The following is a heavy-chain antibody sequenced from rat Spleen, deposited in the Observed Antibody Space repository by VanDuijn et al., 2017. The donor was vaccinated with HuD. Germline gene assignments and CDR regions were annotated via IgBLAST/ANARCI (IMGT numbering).Heavy chain of an antibody. D-gene: IGHD1-11*01. Sequence: EVQLVESGGGLVQPGRSLKLSCAASGFTFSNYGMAWVRQTPTKGLEWVASISTGGGNTYYRDSVKGRFTISRNNVKSTLYLQMNSLRSEDTATYYCARRHYGYTDYFDYWGQGVMVPVSS. CDR3: ARRHYGYTDYFDY. V-gene: IGHV5S13*01. J-gene: IGHJ2*01. CDR1: GFTFSNYG. CDR2: ISTGGGNT.